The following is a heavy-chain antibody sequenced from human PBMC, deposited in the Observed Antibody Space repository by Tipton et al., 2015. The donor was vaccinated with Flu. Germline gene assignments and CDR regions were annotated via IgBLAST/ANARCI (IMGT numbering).Heavy chain of an antibody. D-gene: IGHD5-12*01. V-gene: IGHV4-59*12. J-gene: IGHJ3*02. CDR1: GGSITSYY. CDR2: IYYSGST. CDR3: ARDLRGYSGYTGGDAFDM. Sequence: TLSLTCTVSGGSITSYYWSWIRQPPGKGLEWIGYIYYSGSTNYNPSLKSRVTISVDTSKNHISLRLTSATAADTALYYCARDLRGYSGYTGGDAFDMWGRGIMVFVSS.